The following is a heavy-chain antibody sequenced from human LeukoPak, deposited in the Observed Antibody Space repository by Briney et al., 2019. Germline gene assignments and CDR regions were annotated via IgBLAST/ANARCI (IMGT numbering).Heavy chain of an antibody. Sequence: GESLKISCKGSGYNFTSYWIGWVRQMPGKGLEWMGIIYPGDSDTGYSPSFQGQVTISADKSISTAYLQWSSLKASDTAMYYCARPSPATGYCSSTSCKAAFDIWGQGTMVTVSS. D-gene: IGHD2-2*03. CDR1: GYNFTSYW. J-gene: IGHJ3*02. CDR2: IYPGDSDT. CDR3: ARPSPATGYCSSTSCKAAFDI. V-gene: IGHV5-51*01.